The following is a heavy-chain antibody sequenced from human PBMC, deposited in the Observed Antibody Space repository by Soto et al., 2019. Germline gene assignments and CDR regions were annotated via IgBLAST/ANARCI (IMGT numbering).Heavy chain of an antibody. J-gene: IGHJ6*02. Sequence: SETLSLTCAVYGGSFSGYYWSWIRQPPGKGLEWIGEINHSGSTNYNPSLKSRVTISVDTSKNQFSLKLSSVTAADTAVYYCARQRGNGMDVWGQGTTVTVS. CDR2: INHSGST. D-gene: IGHD3-16*01. V-gene: IGHV4-34*01. CDR3: ARQRGNGMDV. CDR1: GGSFSGYY.